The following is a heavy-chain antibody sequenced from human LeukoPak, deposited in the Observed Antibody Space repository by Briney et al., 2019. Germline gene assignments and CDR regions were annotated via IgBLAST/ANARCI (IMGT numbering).Heavy chain of an antibody. CDR2: IYYSGST. CDR1: GGSISSSSYY. CDR3: ARRLGSSGGFDP. J-gene: IGHJ5*02. Sequence: SETLSLTCTVSGGSISSSSYYWGWIRQPPEKGLEWIGSIYYSGSTYYNPSLKSRVTISVDTSKNQFSLKLSSVTAADTAVYYCARRLGSSGGFDPWGQGTLVTVSS. V-gene: IGHV4-39*01. D-gene: IGHD6-6*01.